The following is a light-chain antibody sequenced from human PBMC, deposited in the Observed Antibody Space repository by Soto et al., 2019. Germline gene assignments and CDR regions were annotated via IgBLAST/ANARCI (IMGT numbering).Light chain of an antibody. Sequence: EIAMTQSPATLSVSPGERATLSCRASQSVNSNLAWYQQKYGQAPRLLIYGASTRATGIPARFSGSGSGTEFTLTISSLQSEEFAFYYCQQYNDWPITFGQGTRLEIK. CDR1: QSVNSN. V-gene: IGKV3-15*01. CDR3: QQYNDWPIT. J-gene: IGKJ5*01. CDR2: GAS.